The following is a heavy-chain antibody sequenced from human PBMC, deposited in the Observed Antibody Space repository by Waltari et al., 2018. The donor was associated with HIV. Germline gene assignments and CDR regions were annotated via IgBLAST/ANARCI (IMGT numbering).Heavy chain of an antibody. J-gene: IGHJ3*02. CDR2: ISSDGSTT. V-gene: IGHV3-74*01. Sequence: EVQLVESGGGLVQPGGSLRLSCAAPGFTFRIYWMHWVRQAPGKGLVWVSCISSDGSTTNYADSVKGRLTISRDNAKNTLYLQMNSLRADDTAVYYCARENTMTYYDALDIWGQGTMVTVSS. D-gene: IGHD4-17*01. CDR3: ARENTMTYYDALDI. CDR1: GFTFRIYW.